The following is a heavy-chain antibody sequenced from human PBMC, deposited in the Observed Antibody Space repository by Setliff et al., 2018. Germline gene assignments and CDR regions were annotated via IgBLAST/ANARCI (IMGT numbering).Heavy chain of an antibody. D-gene: IGHD2-21*02. CDR3: ARNWVTAQHYYYGMDV. J-gene: IGHJ6*02. CDR2: IWNDGSSK. V-gene: IGHV3-33*08. CDR1: GFTFRNYG. Sequence: PGGSLRLSCAASGFTFRNYGMHWVRQAPGKGLEWVALIWNDGSSKFYGDSVKGRITISRDNSRNTLYLQMDSLRADDTAVYYCARNWVTAQHYYYGMDVWGQGTTVTVS.